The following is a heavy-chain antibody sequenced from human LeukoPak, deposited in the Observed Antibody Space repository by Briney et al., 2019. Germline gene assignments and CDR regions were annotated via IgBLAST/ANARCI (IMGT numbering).Heavy chain of an antibody. CDR3: AGEGLPYSTDH. D-gene: IGHD2-21*01. CDR1: GFTFSGYW. V-gene: IGHV3-7*01. Sequence: GGSLRLSCAASGFTFSGYWMRWARQAPGKGLEWVANIKQDGSEKNYVDSVKGRFTIFRDNAKNSLYLQMNSLRAEDTAVYYCAGEGLPYSTDHWGQGTLVTVSS. J-gene: IGHJ4*02. CDR2: IKQDGSEK.